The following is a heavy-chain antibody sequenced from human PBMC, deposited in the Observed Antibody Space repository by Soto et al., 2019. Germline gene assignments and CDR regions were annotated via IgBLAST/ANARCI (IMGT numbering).Heavy chain of an antibody. J-gene: IGHJ6*02. Sequence: PSETLSLTCTVSGGSISSYYWSWIRQPPGKGLEWIGYIYYSGSTNYNPSPKSRVTISVDTSKNQFSLKLSSVTAADTAVYYRARYLGVPAAMWGYYYYYGMDVWGQGTTVTVSS. D-gene: IGHD2-2*01. CDR1: GGSISSYY. V-gene: IGHV4-59*01. CDR2: IYYSGST. CDR3: ARYLGVPAAMWGYYYYYGMDV.